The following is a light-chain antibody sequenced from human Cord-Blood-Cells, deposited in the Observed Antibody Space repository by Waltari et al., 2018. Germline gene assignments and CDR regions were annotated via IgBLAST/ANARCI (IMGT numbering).Light chain of an antibody. V-gene: IGKV1-33*01. J-gene: IGKJ3*01. Sequence: DIQMTQSPSSLSASVGDRVTITCQASQDIRHYLNWYQQKPGKAPKLLIYDASNFETGVPSRFSGSGSGTDFTFTISSLQPEDIATYYCQQYDNLPRFGPGTKVDIK. CDR3: QQYDNLPR. CDR2: DAS. CDR1: QDIRHY.